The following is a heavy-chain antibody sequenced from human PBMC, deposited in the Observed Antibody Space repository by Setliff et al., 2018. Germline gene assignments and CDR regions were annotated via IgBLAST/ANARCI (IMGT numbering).Heavy chain of an antibody. CDR3: ARDRTAYTYGLDV. J-gene: IGHJ6*02. CDR1: GESFSNNY. Sequence: SETLSLTCSIYGESFSNNYWSWLRQPPGKGLEWIGESNHSGGTSYNPSLKSRLTMSVDTSNNQFVLNLKAVTAADTAVYYCARDRTAYTYGLDVWGQGTTVTVSS. CDR2: SNHSGGT. V-gene: IGHV4-34*10. D-gene: IGHD3-16*01.